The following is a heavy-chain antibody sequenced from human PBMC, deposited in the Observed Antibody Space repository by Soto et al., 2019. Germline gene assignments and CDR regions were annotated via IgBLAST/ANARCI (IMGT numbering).Heavy chain of an antibody. D-gene: IGHD3-3*02. Sequence: EVHLVESGGGLVQPGGSLRLSCAASGFTFSTYWMHWVRQAPGKGLVWVSRINADGTTTTYADSVKVRFTISRDNAKNTLYLQMNSLRAEDTAVYFFATVATHSYNWVDPWGQGTLFTISS. J-gene: IGHJ5*02. CDR1: GFTFSTYW. CDR3: ATVATHSYNWVDP. CDR2: INADGTTT. V-gene: IGHV3-74*01.